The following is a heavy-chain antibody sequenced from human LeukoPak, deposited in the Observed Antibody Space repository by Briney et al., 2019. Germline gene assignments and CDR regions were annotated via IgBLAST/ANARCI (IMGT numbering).Heavy chain of an antibody. CDR3: ARDDSGSYSAFDI. J-gene: IGHJ3*02. D-gene: IGHD1-26*01. V-gene: IGHV4-59*01. Sequence: SETLSLTCTVSGGSISSYYWSWIRQPPGKGLEWIGYIHYSGSTNYNPSLKSRVTISVDTSKNQFSLKLSSVTAADTAVYYCARDDSGSYSAFDIWGQGTMVTVSS. CDR2: IHYSGST. CDR1: GGSISSYY.